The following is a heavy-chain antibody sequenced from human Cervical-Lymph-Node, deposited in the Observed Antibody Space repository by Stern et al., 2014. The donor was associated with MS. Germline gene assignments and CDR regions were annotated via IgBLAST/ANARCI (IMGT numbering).Heavy chain of an antibody. J-gene: IGHJ4*02. CDR3: ARGGNSYDFWSGPPPYFDY. CDR2: IYSSGGT. Sequence: QVQLQESGPGLVKPSQTLSLTCTVSGGSISSGNYYWSWIRQPAGKGLEXIGRIYSSGGTNYNPSLLRRVTITLHTPKNQFSLSLGSVTAADTAVYYCARGGNSYDFWSGPPPYFDYWGQGTLVTVSS. D-gene: IGHD3-3*01. CDR1: GGSISSGNYY. V-gene: IGHV4-61*02.